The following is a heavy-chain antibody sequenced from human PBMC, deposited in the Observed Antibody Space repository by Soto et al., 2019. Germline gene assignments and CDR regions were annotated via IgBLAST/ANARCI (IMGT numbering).Heavy chain of an antibody. CDR2: ISAYNGNT. V-gene: IGHV1-18*01. Sequence: ASVKVSCKTSGYTFTSYGISWVRQAPGQGLEWMGWISAYNGNTNYAQKLQGRVTMTTDTSTSTAYMELRSLRSDDTAVYYCAVVVAATGRWFDPWGQGTLVTVSS. CDR1: GYTFTSYG. D-gene: IGHD2-15*01. CDR3: AVVVAATGRWFDP. J-gene: IGHJ5*02.